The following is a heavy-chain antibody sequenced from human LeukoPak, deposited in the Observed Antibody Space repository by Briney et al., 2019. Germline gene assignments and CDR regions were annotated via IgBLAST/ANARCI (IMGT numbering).Heavy chain of an antibody. J-gene: IGHJ4*02. D-gene: IGHD6-13*01. CDR1: GGTISSSNW. V-gene: IGHV4-4*02. CDR3: AREIAAAGAALDY. CDR2: IYYSGST. Sequence: SETLSLTCAVSGGTISSSNWWSWVRQPPGKGLEWIGYIYYSGSTNYNPSLKSRVTISVDTSKNQFSLKLSSVTAADTAVYYCAREIAAAGAALDYWGQGTLVTVSS.